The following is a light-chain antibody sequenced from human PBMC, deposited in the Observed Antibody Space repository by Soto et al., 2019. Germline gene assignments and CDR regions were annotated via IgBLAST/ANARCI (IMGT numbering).Light chain of an antibody. CDR3: SSYAGSDTYV. CDR2: EVS. CDR1: SSDVGGYNY. V-gene: IGLV2-8*01. Sequence: QPVLTQPPSATGSPGQSLTISCTGTSSDVGGYNYVSWYQQHPGKAPKLMIYEVSKRPSGVPDRFSGSKSGNTASLTVSGLQGEDEADYYCSSYAGSDTYVFGSGANVTVL. J-gene: IGLJ1*01.